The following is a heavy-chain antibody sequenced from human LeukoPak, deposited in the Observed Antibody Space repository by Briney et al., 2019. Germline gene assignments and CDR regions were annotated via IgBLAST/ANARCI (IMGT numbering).Heavy chain of an antibody. CDR1: GFTFSSYS. CDR3: ARVYDSSGYYYWGTSSIDY. V-gene: IGHV3-21*01. J-gene: IGHJ4*02. CDR2: ISSSSSYI. D-gene: IGHD3-22*01. Sequence: GGSLRLSCAASGFTFSSYSMNWVRQAPGKGLEWVSSISSSSSYIYYADSVKGRFTTSRDNAKNSLYLQMNSLRAEDTAVYYCARVYDSSGYYYWGTSSIDYWGQGTLVTVSS.